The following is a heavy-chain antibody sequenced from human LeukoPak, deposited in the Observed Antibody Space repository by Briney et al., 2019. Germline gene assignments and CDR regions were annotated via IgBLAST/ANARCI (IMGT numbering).Heavy chain of an antibody. J-gene: IGHJ4*02. D-gene: IGHD1-26*01. CDR1: GGSISSSSYY. CDR2: IYYSGST. CDR3: ARLLYSGSY. V-gene: IGHV4-39*01. Sequence: SKTLSLTCTVSGGSISSSSYYWGWIRQPPGKGLEWIGSIYYSGSTYYNPSLKSRVTISVDTSKNQFSLKLSSVTAADTAVYYCARLLYSGSYWGQGTLVTVSS.